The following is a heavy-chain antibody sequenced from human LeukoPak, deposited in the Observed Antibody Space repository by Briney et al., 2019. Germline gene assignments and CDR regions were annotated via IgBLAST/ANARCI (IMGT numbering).Heavy chain of an antibody. V-gene: IGHV4-34*01. D-gene: IGHD6-19*01. CDR3: ARAMPYSSGSIAVPGTIDY. Sequence: SETPSLTCAVYGETFIDNFWTWIRQPPGKGLEWIGQINHSGSTYYNTSLKSRVTFLVDTSKNQFSLKLTSVTAAHTAVYYCARAMPYSSGSIAVPGTIDYWGQGILVTVSS. CDR2: INHSGST. J-gene: IGHJ4*02. CDR1: GETFIDNF.